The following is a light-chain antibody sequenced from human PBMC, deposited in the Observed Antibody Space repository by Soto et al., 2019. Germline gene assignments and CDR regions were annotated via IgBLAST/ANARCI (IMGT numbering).Light chain of an antibody. CDR3: QQYNSYSWT. J-gene: IGKJ1*01. CDR1: QGIRND. Sequence: IQMTQYQSSLSASVGDRFTITCRASQGIRNDLGWYQQKPGKAPKLLIYAASSLQSGVPSRFSGSGSGAEFTLTISSLQPDDFATYYCQQYNSYSWTFGQGTKVDI. CDR2: AAS. V-gene: IGKV1-17*01.